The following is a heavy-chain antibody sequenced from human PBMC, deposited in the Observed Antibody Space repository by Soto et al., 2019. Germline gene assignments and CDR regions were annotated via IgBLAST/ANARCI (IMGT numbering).Heavy chain of an antibody. D-gene: IGHD6-19*01. CDR1: GGSISSSNW. V-gene: IGHV4-4*02. J-gene: IGHJ4*02. CDR2: IYHSGST. CDR3: ASLLGRSSGWYFAY. Sequence: SETLSLTCAVSGGSISSSNWWSWVRQPPGKGLEWIGEIYHSGSTNYNPSLKSRVTISVDKSKNQFSLKLSSVTAADTAVYYCASLLGRSSGWYFAYWGQGTLVTVAS.